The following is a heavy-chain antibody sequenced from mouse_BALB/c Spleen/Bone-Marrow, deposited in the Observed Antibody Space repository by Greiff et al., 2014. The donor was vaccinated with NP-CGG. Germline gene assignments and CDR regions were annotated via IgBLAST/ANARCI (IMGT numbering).Heavy chain of an antibody. D-gene: IGHD3-1*01. CDR2: TYPGTGSI. J-gene: IGHJ4*01. Sequence: LQQSGSELVRPGASVKLSCKASGHTFTSYWMHWVKQRPGQGLEWLGNTYPGTGSINYDEKFKSKATLTVDTSTSTAYMQISSLTSEDSAVYYCTRSGYVMGYWGQGTSVTVSS. CDR1: GHTFTSYW. V-gene: IGHV1S22*01. CDR3: TRSGYVMGY.